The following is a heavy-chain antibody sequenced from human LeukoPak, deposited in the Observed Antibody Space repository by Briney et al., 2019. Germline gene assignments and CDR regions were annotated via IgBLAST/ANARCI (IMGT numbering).Heavy chain of an antibody. CDR3: ARNSNGMSN. CDR2: INSDGRST. D-gene: IGHD2-8*01. V-gene: IGHV3-74*01. CDR1: GFTFTNYG. J-gene: IGHJ4*02. Sequence: GGSLRLSCAASGFTFTNYGMMWVRQAPGKGLVWVSYINSDGRSTTYADSVKGRFTISRDSAKNTLYLQMSSLRAEDTAMYYCARNSNGMSNWGQGTLVIVSS.